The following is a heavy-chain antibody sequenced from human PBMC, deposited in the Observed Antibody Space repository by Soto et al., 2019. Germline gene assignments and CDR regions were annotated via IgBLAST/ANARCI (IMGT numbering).Heavy chain of an antibody. Sequence: SETLSLTCAVYGGSFSGYYWSWIRQPPGKGLEWIGEINHSGSTNYNPSLKSRVTISVDTSKNQFSLKLSSVTAADTAVYYCARKRHKQWLTPDNWFDPWGQGTLVTVSS. CDR2: INHSGST. CDR1: GGSFSGYY. J-gene: IGHJ5*02. D-gene: IGHD6-19*01. V-gene: IGHV4-34*01. CDR3: ARKRHKQWLTPDNWFDP.